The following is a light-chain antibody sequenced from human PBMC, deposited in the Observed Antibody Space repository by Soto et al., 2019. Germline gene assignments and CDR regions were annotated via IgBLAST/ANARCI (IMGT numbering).Light chain of an antibody. J-gene: IGKJ3*01. CDR2: GAS. Sequence: MVMTQSPATLSVSPGERATLSCRASQSVSTKLAWYQQKPGQAPRLLIYGASTRATGIPARFSGSGSGTDFPLTISSLQSEDFAVSYCQQYNNWPYTFGPGTRVDIK. CDR1: QSVSTK. V-gene: IGKV3D-15*01. CDR3: QQYNNWPYT.